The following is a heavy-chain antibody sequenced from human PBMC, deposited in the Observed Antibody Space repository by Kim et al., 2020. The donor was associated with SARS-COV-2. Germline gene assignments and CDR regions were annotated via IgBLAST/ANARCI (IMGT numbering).Heavy chain of an antibody. J-gene: IGHJ4*02. V-gene: IGHV3-23*01. D-gene: IGHD1-26*01. CDR2: T. CDR3: AKHPSGSRFDD. Sequence: TYYADSGKGRFTSYRDNSKNTLYLQMNSLRAEETAVYYCAKHPSGSRFDDWGQGTLVTVSS.